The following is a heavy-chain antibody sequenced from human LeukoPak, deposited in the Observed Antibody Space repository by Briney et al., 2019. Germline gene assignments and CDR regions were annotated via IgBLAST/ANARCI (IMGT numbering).Heavy chain of an antibody. J-gene: IGHJ5*02. CDR1: GFTFSTYA. CDR2: VSGSGGST. D-gene: IGHD3-10*01. V-gene: IGHV3-23*01. CDR3: AKGGSGRWNWFDP. Sequence: GGFLRLSCEASGFTFSTYAMSWVRQAPGKGLEWVSSVSGSGGSTYYADSVRGRFTISRDNSNNTLYLRTNSLTADDTAVYYCAKGGSGRWNWFDPWGQGTLVTVSS.